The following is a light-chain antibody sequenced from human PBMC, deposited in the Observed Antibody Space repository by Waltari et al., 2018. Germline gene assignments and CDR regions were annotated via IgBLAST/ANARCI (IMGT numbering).Light chain of an antibody. J-gene: IGKJ1*01. Sequence: DIQMTQSPSTLSASVGDRVTITCRASPSISSWLAWYQQKPGKAPKRLIYDVSSLESGVPSRFSGSGSGTEFTLTISSLQPDDFATYYCHQYNSYPWTFGQGTKVEIK. CDR3: HQYNSYPWT. V-gene: IGKV1-5*01. CDR1: PSISSW. CDR2: DVS.